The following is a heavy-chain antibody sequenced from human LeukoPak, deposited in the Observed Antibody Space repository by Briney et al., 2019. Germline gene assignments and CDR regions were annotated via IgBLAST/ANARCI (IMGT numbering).Heavy chain of an antibody. CDR3: AKIVRAPEQSFYYYYGMDV. J-gene: IGHJ6*02. CDR2: ISGSGGST. V-gene: IGHV3-23*01. Sequence: GGSLRLSCAASGFTFSSYAMSWVRQAPGKGLEWVSAISGSGGSTYYADSVKGRFTISRDNSKNTLYLQMNSLRAEDTAVYYCAKIVRAPEQSFYYYYGMDVWGQGTTVTVSS. D-gene: IGHD3-10*01. CDR1: GFTFSSYA.